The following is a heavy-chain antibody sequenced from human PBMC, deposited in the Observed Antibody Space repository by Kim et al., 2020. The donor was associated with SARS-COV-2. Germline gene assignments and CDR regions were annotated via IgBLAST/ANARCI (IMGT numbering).Heavy chain of an antibody. D-gene: IGHD1-20*01. V-gene: IGHV3-23*01. J-gene: IGHJ4*02. CDR3: AKLTGTTYSEDY. Sequence: NSDAGTGRFPISRDDSKNTLFLQMNSLRAEDTAVYYCAKLTGTTYSEDYWGQGTLITVS.